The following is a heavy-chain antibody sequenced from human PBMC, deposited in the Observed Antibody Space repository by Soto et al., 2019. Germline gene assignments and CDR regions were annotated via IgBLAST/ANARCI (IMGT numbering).Heavy chain of an antibody. CDR1: GDSISGGASF. CDR2: VYYSGSS. CDR3: AKLSCTSSTCYFPGWFDP. J-gene: IGHJ5*02. Sequence: ASETLSLTCTVSGDSISGGASFWSWIRQPPGKGLEWIANVYYSGSSYYNPSLKSRLTISVDTTKNQFSLQLKSMTAADTAVYHCAKLSCTSSTCYFPGWFDPWGQGTLVTVSS. D-gene: IGHD2-15*01. V-gene: IGHV4-31*03.